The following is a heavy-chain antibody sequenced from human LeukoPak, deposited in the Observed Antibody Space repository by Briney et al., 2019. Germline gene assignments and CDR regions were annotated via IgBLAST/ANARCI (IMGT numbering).Heavy chain of an antibody. D-gene: IGHD5-12*01. Sequence: GSSVKVSCKASGGTFSSYAISWVRQAPGQGLEWMGRIIPILGIANYAQKFQGRVTITADKSTSTAYMELSSLRSEDTAVYYCARTSRGYSGYLDYWGQGTLVTVSS. J-gene: IGHJ4*02. CDR3: ARTSRGYSGYLDY. V-gene: IGHV1-69*04. CDR1: GGTFSSYA. CDR2: IIPILGIA.